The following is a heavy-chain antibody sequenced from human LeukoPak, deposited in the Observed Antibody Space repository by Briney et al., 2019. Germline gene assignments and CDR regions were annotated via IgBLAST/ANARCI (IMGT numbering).Heavy chain of an antibody. Sequence: QPGGSLRLSCAASGFTFSTYALHWVRQAPGKGLEHVSAISGNGGSTYYAISVKGRFAISRDNSKNTVYLQMGSLRAEDMAVYYCARDRAGFWSGYLDYWGQGTLVTVSS. CDR2: ISGNGGST. D-gene: IGHD3-3*01. J-gene: IGHJ4*02. V-gene: IGHV3-64*01. CDR1: GFTFSTYA. CDR3: ARDRAGFWSGYLDY.